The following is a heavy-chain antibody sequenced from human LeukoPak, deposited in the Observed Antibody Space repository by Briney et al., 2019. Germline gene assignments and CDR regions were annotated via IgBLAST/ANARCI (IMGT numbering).Heavy chain of an antibody. D-gene: IGHD2-21*02. CDR3: RTDGDNRDWESRFDS. V-gene: IGHV3-7*01. Sequence: GGSLRLSCAASGFTFSTYWMNWYRQAPGKGLEWVGNINQDASEINYVDSVRGRFTISRDNAKNSLHLQMNSLRAEDTAVYYWRTDGDNRDWESRFDSWVEGALLTVSS. CDR2: INQDASEI. CDR1: GFTFSTYW. J-gene: IGHJ4*02.